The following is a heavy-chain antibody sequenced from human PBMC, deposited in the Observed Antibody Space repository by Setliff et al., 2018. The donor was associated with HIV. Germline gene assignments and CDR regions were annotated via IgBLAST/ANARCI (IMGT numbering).Heavy chain of an antibody. J-gene: IGHJ4*02. CDR2: IYHSGSA. D-gene: IGHD1-26*01. CDR3: ARTPEPIGIVGARGIDY. V-gene: IGHV4-38-2*02. CDR1: GYSISRGYY. Sequence: PSDSLSLTRSVSGYSISRGYYWGWIRQPPGKGLEWIGGIYHSGSAYYNPSLKSRVTITVDTSKNQFSLKLSSVTAADTAVYYCARTPEPIGIVGARGIDYWGQGTLVTVSS.